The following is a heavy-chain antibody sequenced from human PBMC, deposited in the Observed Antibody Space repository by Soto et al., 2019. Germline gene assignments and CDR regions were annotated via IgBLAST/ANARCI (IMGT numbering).Heavy chain of an antibody. CDR2: ISGNGAGT. D-gene: IGHD3-3*01. CDR1: GFTFDSYA. Sequence: EVKLLESGGGLAQPGGSLRLSCVGSGFTFDSYAISWVRQAPGKGLQWISAISGNGAGTDYAHSVKGRFTISRDNSKNTVHLQMNSLRAADTALYYCAKDTVGGYSFWSGYYSDGLDVWGQGTMVTVSS. V-gene: IGHV3-23*01. J-gene: IGHJ3*01. CDR3: AKDTVGGYSFWSGYYSDGLDV.